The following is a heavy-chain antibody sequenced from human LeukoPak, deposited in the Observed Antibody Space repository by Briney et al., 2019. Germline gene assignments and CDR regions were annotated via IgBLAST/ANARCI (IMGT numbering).Heavy chain of an antibody. D-gene: IGHD4-23*01. J-gene: IGHJ4*02. V-gene: IGHV3-30*01. Sequence: GGSLRLSCAASGFTFSSYAMHWVRQAPGKGLEWVAVISYDGSNKYYADSVKGRFTISRDNSKNTLYLQMNSLRAEDTAVYYCASPMRLRWSLWGQGTLVTVSS. CDR1: GFTFSSYA. CDR3: ASPMRLRWSL. CDR2: ISYDGSNK.